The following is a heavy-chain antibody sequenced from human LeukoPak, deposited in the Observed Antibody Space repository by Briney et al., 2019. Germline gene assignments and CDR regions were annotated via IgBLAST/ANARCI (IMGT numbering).Heavy chain of an antibody. Sequence: PGGSLRLSCAASGFTFSSYWMTWFRQAPGQGLGWVANIKPDGSAKYCVDSVKGRLTISRDNAKNSLYLQMNSLRVEDTAVYYCARGPGFLTDYWGQGTLVTVSS. CDR1: GFTFSSYW. CDR2: IKPDGSAK. V-gene: IGHV3-7*01. D-gene: IGHD3-3*01. CDR3: ARGPGFLTDY. J-gene: IGHJ4*02.